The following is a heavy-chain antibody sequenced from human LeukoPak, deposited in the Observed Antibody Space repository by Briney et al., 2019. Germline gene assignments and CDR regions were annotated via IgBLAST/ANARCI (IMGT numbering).Heavy chain of an antibody. V-gene: IGHV4-34*01. CDR2: INHSGST. Sequence: PSETLSLTCTVSGGSISSYYWSWIRQPPGKGLEWIGEINHSGSTNYNPSLKSRVTISVDTSKNQFSLKLSSVTAADTAVYYCARLVGFRDYWGQGTLVTVSS. D-gene: IGHD2-15*01. CDR1: GGSISSYY. CDR3: ARLVGFRDY. J-gene: IGHJ4*02.